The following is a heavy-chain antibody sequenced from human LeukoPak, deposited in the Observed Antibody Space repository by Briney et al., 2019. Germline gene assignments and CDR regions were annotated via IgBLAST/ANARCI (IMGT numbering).Heavy chain of an antibody. Sequence: SETLLLTCTVSGGSMSSYRWSWIRQPPGKGLEWIGYIYYSGNTNYNPSLKSRVTISIDTSKKQFSLKLTSVTAADTAVYYCASMAASGAMDVWGDEGTVTVSS. CDR2: IYYSGNT. CDR3: ASMAASGAMDV. J-gene: IGHJ6*03. V-gene: IGHV4-59*08. CDR1: GGSMSSYR. D-gene: IGHD3-10*01.